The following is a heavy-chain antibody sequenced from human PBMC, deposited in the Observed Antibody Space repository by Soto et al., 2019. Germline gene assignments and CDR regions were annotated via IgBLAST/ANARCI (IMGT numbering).Heavy chain of an antibody. CDR2: ISYDGSNK. V-gene: IGHV3-30-3*01. J-gene: IGHJ6*02. D-gene: IGHD2-15*01. Sequence: LRLSCAASGFTFSSYAMHWVRQAPGKGLEWVAVISYDGSNKYYADSVKGRFTISRDNSKNTLYLQMNSLRAEDTAVYYCARGCSGGGCYFYGMDVWGQGTTVTAP. CDR1: GFTFSSYA. CDR3: ARGCSGGGCYFYGMDV.